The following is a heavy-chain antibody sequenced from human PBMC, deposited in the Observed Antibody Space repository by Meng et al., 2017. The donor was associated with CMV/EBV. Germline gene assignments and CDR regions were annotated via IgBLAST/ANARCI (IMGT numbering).Heavy chain of an antibody. CDR2: ISAYNGNT. CDR1: GYTFTSYG. D-gene: IGHD6-6*01. CDR3: ARDSLGSSSHCYYYGMDV. V-gene: IGHV1-18*01. J-gene: IGHJ6*02. Sequence: ASVKVSCKASGYTFTSYGISWVRQAPGQGLEWMGWISAYNGNTNYAQKLQGRVTMTTDTSTSTAYMELRSLRSDDTAVYYCARDSLGSSSHCYYYGMDVWGQGTTVTVSS.